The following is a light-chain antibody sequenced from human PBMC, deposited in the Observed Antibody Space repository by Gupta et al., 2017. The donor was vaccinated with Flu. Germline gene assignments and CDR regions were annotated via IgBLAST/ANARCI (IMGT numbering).Light chain of an antibody. J-gene: IGKJ2*01. CDR1: QTITTN. V-gene: IGKV1-39*01. CDR3: QQSYDSPLT. Sequence: DIQMTQSPSSLSASVGDRVTISCRASQTITTNLNWYQQKPGKAPKLLICAASSLHTVVPPRFRGSGSGTYFTLTISSLHPEDFGTYFCQQSYDSPLTFGQGT. CDR2: AAS.